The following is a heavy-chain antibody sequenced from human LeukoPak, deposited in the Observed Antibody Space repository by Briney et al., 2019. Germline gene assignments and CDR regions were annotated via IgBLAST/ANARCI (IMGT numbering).Heavy chain of an antibody. CDR3: AREPGPAAPPVDY. CDR2: ISSGSTYM. V-gene: IGHV3-21*01. J-gene: IGHJ4*02. D-gene: IGHD2-2*01. CDR1: GFTFTSYG. Sequence: GGSLRLSCAASGFTFTSYGMNWVRQAPGKGLEWVSSISSGSTYMYYADSVKGRFTISRDNAKDSVYLQMNSLRAEDTAVYYCAREPGPAAPPVDYWGQGTLVTVSS.